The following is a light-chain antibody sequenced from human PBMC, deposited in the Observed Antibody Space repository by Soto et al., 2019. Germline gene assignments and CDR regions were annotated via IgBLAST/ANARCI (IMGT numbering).Light chain of an antibody. CDR3: CSYAGSYTPL. CDR2: DVS. V-gene: IGLV2-11*01. J-gene: IGLJ2*01. Sequence: QSALTQPGSVSGSPGQSVTISCTGTSSDVGGYNYVSWYQQHPGKAPKLVIYDVSNRPSGVPDRFSGSKSGNTASLTISGLQAEDEADYYCCSYAGSYTPLFGGGTKLTVL. CDR1: SSDVGGYNY.